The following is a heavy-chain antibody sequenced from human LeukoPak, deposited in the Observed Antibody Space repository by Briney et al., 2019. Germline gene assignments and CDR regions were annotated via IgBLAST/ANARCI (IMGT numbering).Heavy chain of an antibody. Sequence: PGRSLRLSCAASGFTFSSYGMHWVRQAPGKGLEWVAAISYDGSNKYYADSVKGRFTISRDNSKNTLYLQMNSLRAEDTAVYYCAKDFVDNSGWYPAYYYYYGMDVWGKGTTVTVSS. J-gene: IGHJ6*04. V-gene: IGHV3-30*18. CDR2: ISYDGSNK. D-gene: IGHD6-19*01. CDR1: GFTFSSYG. CDR3: AKDFVDNSGWYPAYYYYYGMDV.